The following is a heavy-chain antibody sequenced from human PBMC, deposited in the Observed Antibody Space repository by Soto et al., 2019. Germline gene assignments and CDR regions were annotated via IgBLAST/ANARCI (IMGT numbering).Heavy chain of an antibody. V-gene: IGHV1-69*02. CDR2: IIPILGIA. CDR1: GGTFSSYT. Sequence: GASVKVSCKASGGTFSSYTISWVRQAPGQGLEWMGRIIPILGIANYAQKFQGRVTITADKSTSTAYMELSSLRSEDTAVYYCARLGCSGGSCGPNWGQGTLVTVSS. J-gene: IGHJ4*02. CDR3: ARLGCSGGSCGPN. D-gene: IGHD2-15*01.